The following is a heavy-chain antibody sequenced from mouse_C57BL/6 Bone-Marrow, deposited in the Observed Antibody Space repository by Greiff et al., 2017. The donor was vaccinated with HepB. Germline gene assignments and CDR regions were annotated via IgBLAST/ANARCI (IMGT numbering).Heavy chain of an antibody. D-gene: IGHD1-1*01. CDR3: TRRGVTTVVATDWYFDV. CDR2: IDPETGGT. Sequence: QVHVKQSGAELVRPGASVTLSCKASGYTFTDYEMHWVKQTPVHGLEWIGAIDPETGGTAYNQKFKGKAILTADKSSSTAYMELRSLTSEDSAVYYCTRRGVTTVVATDWYFDVWGTGTTVTVSS. V-gene: IGHV1-15*01. J-gene: IGHJ1*03. CDR1: GYTFTDYE.